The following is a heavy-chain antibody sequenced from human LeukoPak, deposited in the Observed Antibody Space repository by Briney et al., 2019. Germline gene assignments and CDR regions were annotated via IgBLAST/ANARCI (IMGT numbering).Heavy chain of an antibody. J-gene: IGHJ4*02. V-gene: IGHV4-39*01. D-gene: IGHD2-15*01. CDR1: RDTFSNDKFF. CDR2: VYYSGCT. Sequence: SETLSLTCTVSRDTFSNDKFFWGWLRQPPGGGREGIGSVYYSGCTYYNPSLNSRVTISVDTSKNQFSLKLSSVTAADTAVYYCARLGWWDSWGQGTLVTVSS. CDR3: ARLGWWDS.